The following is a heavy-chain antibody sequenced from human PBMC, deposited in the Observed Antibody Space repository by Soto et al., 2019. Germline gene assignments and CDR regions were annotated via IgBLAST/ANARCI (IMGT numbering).Heavy chain of an antibody. V-gene: IGHV3-30*18. CDR1: GFTFSSYG. CDR3: AKSHIVVVVAATDY. J-gene: IGHJ4*02. D-gene: IGHD2-15*01. Sequence: GGSLRLSCAASGFTFSSYGMHWVRQAPGKGLEWVAVISYDGSNKYYADSVKGRFTISRDNSKNTLYLQMNSLRAEDTAVYYCAKSHIVVVVAATDYWGQGTLVTVSS. CDR2: ISYDGSNK.